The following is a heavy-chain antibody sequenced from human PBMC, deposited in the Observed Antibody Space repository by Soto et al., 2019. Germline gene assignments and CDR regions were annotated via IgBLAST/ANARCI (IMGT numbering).Heavy chain of an antibody. CDR1: GFTFSSYS. CDR2: ISSSSSYI. V-gene: IGHV3-21*01. D-gene: IGHD3-16*02. J-gene: IGHJ4*02. CDR3: ASSDYDYVWGSYRYTPFDY. Sequence: EVQLVESGGGLVKPGGSLRLSCAASGFTFSSYSMNWVRQAPGKGLEWVSSISSSSSYIYYADSVKCRFTISRDNAKNSLYLQMNSLRAEDTAVYYCASSDYDYVWGSYRYTPFDYWGQGTLVTVSS.